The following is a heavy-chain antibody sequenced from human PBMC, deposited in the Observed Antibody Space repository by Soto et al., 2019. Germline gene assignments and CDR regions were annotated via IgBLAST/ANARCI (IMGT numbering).Heavy chain of an antibody. D-gene: IGHD6-6*01. CDR3: ARMLIAARSLPGY. CDR1: GFTFSSYA. CDR2: ISYDGSNK. Sequence: GGSLRLSCAASGFTFSSYAMHWVRQAPGKGLEWVAVISYDGSNKYYADSVKGRFTISRDNSKNTLYLQMNSLRAEDTAVYYCARMLIAARSLPGYWGQGTLVTVSS. V-gene: IGHV3-30-3*01. J-gene: IGHJ4*02.